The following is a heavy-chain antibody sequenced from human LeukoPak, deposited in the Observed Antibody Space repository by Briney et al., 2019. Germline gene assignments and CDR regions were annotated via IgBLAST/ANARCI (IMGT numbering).Heavy chain of an antibody. Sequence: GGSLRLSCAASGFTFRNHWMHWVRQAPGKGLVWVARINNDGSDTSHADSVEGRFTISRDNAKDTLYLQMNSLRVEDTAVYYCAREVHAAVTDFDYWGQGTLVTVSS. CDR3: AREVHAAVTDFDY. CDR2: INNDGSDT. V-gene: IGHV3-74*01. D-gene: IGHD6-13*01. J-gene: IGHJ4*02. CDR1: GFTFRNHW.